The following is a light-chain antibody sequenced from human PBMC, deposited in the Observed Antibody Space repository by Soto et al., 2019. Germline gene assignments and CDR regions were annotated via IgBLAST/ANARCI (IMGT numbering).Light chain of an antibody. V-gene: IGKV2-30*01. CDR1: HSLVYSDGNTY. Sequence: DVVMTHSPLSLPVTLGQPASISCRSTHSLVYSDGNTYLNWFQQRPGQSPRRLIYKVSDRDSGVPSRFSGSGSGTEFTLTISSLQPDDFATYYCQHYNSYSETFGQGTKVDIK. J-gene: IGKJ1*01. CDR3: QHYNSYSET. CDR2: KVS.